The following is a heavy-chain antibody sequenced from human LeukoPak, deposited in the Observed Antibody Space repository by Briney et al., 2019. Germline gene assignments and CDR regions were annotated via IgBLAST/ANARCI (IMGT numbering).Heavy chain of an antibody. CDR3: ARASRSGSPPQ. V-gene: IGHV3-23*01. CDR1: GFTFTSYS. D-gene: IGHD2-15*01. J-gene: IGHJ4*02. Sequence: GGSLRLSCAASGFTFTSYSMNWVRQAPGKGLEWVSTISGGGGSTYYADSVKGRFTISRDNAKNSLYLQMNSLRAEDTAVYYCARASRSGSPPQWGQGTLVTVSS. CDR2: ISGGGGST.